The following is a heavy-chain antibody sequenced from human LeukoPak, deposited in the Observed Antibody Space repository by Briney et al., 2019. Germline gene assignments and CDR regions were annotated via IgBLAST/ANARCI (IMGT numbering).Heavy chain of an antibody. Sequence: SETLSLSCTVSGGSISSGGYYWSWIRQHPGKGLEWIGYIYYSGSTYYNPSLKSRVTISVDTSKNQFSLKLSSVTAADTAVYYCARAGTAARRGFDYWGQGTLVTVSS. CDR3: ARAGTAARRGFDY. V-gene: IGHV4-31*03. CDR1: GGSISSGGYY. CDR2: IYYSGST. D-gene: IGHD6-25*01. J-gene: IGHJ4*02.